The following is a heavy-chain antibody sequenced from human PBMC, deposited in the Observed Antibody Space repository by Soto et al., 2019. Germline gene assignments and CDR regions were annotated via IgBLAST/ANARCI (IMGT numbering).Heavy chain of an antibody. V-gene: IGHV1-18*01. J-gene: IGHJ6*02. CDR2: ISAYNGNT. CDR1: GYTFTSYG. Sequence: ASVKVSCKASGYTFTSYGVSWVRQAPGQGLEWMGRISAYNGNTKYPEKLQGRVTMTTDTSTSTAYMELTTLRSDDTAVYYCARDRRQGTRSYYYGMDVWGQGTTVTVSS. CDR3: ARDRRQGTRSYYYGMDV.